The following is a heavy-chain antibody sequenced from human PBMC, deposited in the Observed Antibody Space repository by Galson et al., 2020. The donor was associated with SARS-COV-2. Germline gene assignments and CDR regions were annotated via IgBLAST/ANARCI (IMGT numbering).Heavy chain of an antibody. CDR1: GFTVSSKY. CDR2: IYSGGST. J-gene: IGHJ4*02. Sequence: GESPKIPCVAPGFTVSSKYMTWVRPAPGQGLEWVSVIYSGGSTYYADTVKGRFTISRDNAKNTLYLQMNSLRAEDTAVYYCARDCGDQYFDYWGQGTLVTVSS. D-gene: IGHD4-17*01. CDR3: ARDCGDQYFDY. V-gene: IGHV3-66*01.